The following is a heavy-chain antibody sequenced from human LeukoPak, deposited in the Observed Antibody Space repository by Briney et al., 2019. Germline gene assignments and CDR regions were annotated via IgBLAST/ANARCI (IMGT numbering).Heavy chain of an antibody. V-gene: IGHV3-23*01. CDR2: INGRGDGT. CDR3: AKDRPNGLDY. J-gene: IGHJ4*02. Sequence: GGSLRLSCEVSGFTFINYAMTWVRQAPGKGLEWVSGINGRGDGTYYADSVKGRFTVSRDNSKNTVHLQIDSLRAEDTAVYYCAKDRPNGLDYWGQGTLVTVSS. CDR1: GFTFINYA.